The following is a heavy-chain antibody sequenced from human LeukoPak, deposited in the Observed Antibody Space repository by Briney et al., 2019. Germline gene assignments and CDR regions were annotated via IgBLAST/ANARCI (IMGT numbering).Heavy chain of an antibody. J-gene: IGHJ3*02. CDR3: ARHPPYYYDSRDAFDI. CDR1: GGSISTSALY. CDR2: IFYSGRT. V-gene: IGHV4-39*01. D-gene: IGHD3-22*01. Sequence: PSETLSLTCTVSGGSISTSALYWGWIRRPPGTGLEWIGSIFYSGRTYYNPSLKSRVTISVDTSKNQISLKLSSVTAADTAVYYCARHPPYYYDSRDAFDIWGQGTMVTVSS.